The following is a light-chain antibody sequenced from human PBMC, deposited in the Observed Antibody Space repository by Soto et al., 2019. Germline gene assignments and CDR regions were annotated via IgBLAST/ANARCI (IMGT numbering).Light chain of an antibody. CDR2: DAS. CDR3: QQYTTWGGT. J-gene: IGKJ1*01. Sequence: IVMTQSPATLSVSPGERATLSCRASQTVSSNLAWYQQKPGQAPRLLIYDASTRATGIPARFSGSGSGTEFTLTISSLQSEDFAVFHCQQYTTWGGTFGQGTKVEIK. CDR1: QTVSSN. V-gene: IGKV3D-15*01.